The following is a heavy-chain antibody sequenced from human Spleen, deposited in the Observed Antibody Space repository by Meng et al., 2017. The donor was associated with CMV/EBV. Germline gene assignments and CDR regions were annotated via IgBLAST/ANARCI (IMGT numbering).Heavy chain of an antibody. CDR2: ISSSSSYI. CDR1: GFTFSSYS. Sequence: GESLKISCAASGFTFSSYSMNWVRQAPGKGLEWVSSISSSSSYIYYADSVKGRFTISRDNAKNSLYLQMNSLRAEDTAMYYCAKLTTYDSSGSYYGMDVWGQGTTVTVSS. J-gene: IGHJ6*02. D-gene: IGHD3-22*01. CDR3: AKLTTYDSSGSYYGMDV. V-gene: IGHV3-21*01.